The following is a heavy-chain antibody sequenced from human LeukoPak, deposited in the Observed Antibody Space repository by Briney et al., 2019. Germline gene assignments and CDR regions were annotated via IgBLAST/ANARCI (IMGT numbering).Heavy chain of an antibody. CDR1: GFTFSSYS. CDR2: ISSSSSTI. Sequence: GGSLRLSCAASGFTFSSYSMNWVRQAPGKGLEWVSYISSSSSTIYYADSVKGRFTISRDNAKNSLYLQMNSLRAEDTAVYYCASSPSYYDILTGSYYYYGMDVWGQGTTVTVSS. D-gene: IGHD3-9*01. V-gene: IGHV3-48*04. CDR3: ASSPSYYDILTGSYYYYGMDV. J-gene: IGHJ6*02.